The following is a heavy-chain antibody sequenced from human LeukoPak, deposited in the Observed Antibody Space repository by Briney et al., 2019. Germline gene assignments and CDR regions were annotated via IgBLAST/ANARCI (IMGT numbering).Heavy chain of an antibody. CDR2: IRSTANGYAT. D-gene: IGHD3-10*01. J-gene: IGHJ4*02. CDR1: GFTFSGSA. V-gene: IGHV3-73*01. Sequence: GGSLRLSCAASGFTFSGSALHWVRQASGKGLEWVGRIRSTANGYATAYAASVKGRFTISRDDSKNTAYLQMDSLRVEDTAVYYCAKVANYYYGSESYYFFEHWGQGTPVTASS. CDR3: AKVANYYYGSESYYFFEH.